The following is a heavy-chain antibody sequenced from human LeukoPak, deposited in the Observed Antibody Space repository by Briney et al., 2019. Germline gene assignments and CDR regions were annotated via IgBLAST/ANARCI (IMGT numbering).Heavy chain of an antibody. Sequence: GEPLRLSCAASGFTFDDYAMHWVRQAPGKGLEWVSGISWNSGSIGYADSVKGRFTISRDNAKNSLYLQMNSLRAEDTAVYYCARDSSGSYSIDYWGQGTLVTVSS. CDR2: ISWNSGSI. J-gene: IGHJ4*02. CDR1: GFTFDDYA. V-gene: IGHV3-9*01. CDR3: ARDSSGSYSIDY. D-gene: IGHD1-26*01.